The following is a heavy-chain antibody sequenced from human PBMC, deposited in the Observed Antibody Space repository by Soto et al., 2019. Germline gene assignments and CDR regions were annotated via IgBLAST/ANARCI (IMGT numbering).Heavy chain of an antibody. D-gene: IGHD3-3*01. Sequence: PGGSLRLSCAASGFTFSSYWMSWVRQAPGKGLEWVANIKQDGSEKYYVDSVKGRFTISRDNAKNSLYLQMNSLRAEDTAVYYCARDSAARTYYDFWSGYYSSDYYGMDVWGQGTTATVSS. V-gene: IGHV3-7*01. CDR2: IKQDGSEK. CDR1: GFTFSSYW. J-gene: IGHJ6*02. CDR3: ARDSAARTYYDFWSGYYSSDYYGMDV.